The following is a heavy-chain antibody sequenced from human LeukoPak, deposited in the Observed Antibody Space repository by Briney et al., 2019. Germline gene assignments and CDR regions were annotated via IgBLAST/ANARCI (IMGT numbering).Heavy chain of an antibody. CDR2: VSYDGSNK. Sequence: GRSLRLSCAASGFTFSSYAMHWVRQAPGKGLEWVAVVSYDGSNKYYADSVKGRFTISRDNSKNTPYLQMNSLRAEDTAVYYCAKDWTRRLATNHPVGIDYWGQGTLVTVSS. CDR1: GFTFSSYA. J-gene: IGHJ4*02. D-gene: IGHD5-12*01. CDR3: AKDWTRRLATNHPVGIDY. V-gene: IGHV3-30*04.